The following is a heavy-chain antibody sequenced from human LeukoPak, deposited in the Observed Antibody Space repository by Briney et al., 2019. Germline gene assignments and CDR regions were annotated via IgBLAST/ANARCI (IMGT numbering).Heavy chain of an antibody. D-gene: IGHD6-19*01. CDR2: ISSSGSTI. J-gene: IGHJ4*02. V-gene: IGHV3-11*01. CDR1: GFTFSDYY. CDR3: ARLKHSGWYNFDY. Sequence: GGSLRLSCAASGFTFSDYYMGWIRQAPGKGLEWVSYISSSGSTIYYADSVKGRFTISRDNAKNSLYLQMNSLRAEDTAVYYCARLKHSGWYNFDYWGQGTLVTVSS.